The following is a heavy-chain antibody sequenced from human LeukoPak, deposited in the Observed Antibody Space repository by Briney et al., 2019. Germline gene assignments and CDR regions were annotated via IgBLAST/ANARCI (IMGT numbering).Heavy chain of an antibody. Sequence: GGSLRLSCAASGFTFSSYAMSWVRQAPGKGLEWVSAISGSGGSTYYADSVKGRFTISRDNAKNSLYLQMNSLRAEDTAVYYCAKGRGWYQNWFDPWGQGTLVTVSS. CDR2: ISGSGGST. CDR1: GFTFSSYA. D-gene: IGHD2-2*01. CDR3: AKGRGWYQNWFDP. J-gene: IGHJ5*02. V-gene: IGHV3-23*01.